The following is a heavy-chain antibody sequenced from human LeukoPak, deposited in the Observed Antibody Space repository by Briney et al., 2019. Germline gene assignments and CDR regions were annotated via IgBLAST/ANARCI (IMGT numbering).Heavy chain of an antibody. Sequence: GESLQISCKGSGYSFSTYWIGWVRQMPGKGLEWMGIIYPGDSDTRYSPSFQGQVTISADKSISTAYLQRSSLKASDTAMYYCARLPGRYYDSSGYYYFQHWGQGTLVTVSS. CDR1: GYSFSTYW. J-gene: IGHJ1*01. D-gene: IGHD3-22*01. CDR3: ARLPGRYYDSSGYYYFQH. V-gene: IGHV5-51*01. CDR2: IYPGDSDT.